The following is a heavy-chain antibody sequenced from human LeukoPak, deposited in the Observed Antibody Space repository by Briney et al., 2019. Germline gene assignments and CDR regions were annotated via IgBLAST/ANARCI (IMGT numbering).Heavy chain of an antibody. CDR3: ARGVGSLKGRAAFDI. Sequence: SETLSLTCAVYGGSFSGYHWSWIRQNTGKGLEWIGEIDPYGGSNYNPSLKSRVTISVDTSKNQFSLKLSSVTAADTAVYYCARGVGSLKGRAAFDIWGQGTMVTVSS. D-gene: IGHD3-10*01. CDR1: GGSFSGYH. J-gene: IGHJ3*02. CDR2: IDPYGGS. V-gene: IGHV4-34*01.